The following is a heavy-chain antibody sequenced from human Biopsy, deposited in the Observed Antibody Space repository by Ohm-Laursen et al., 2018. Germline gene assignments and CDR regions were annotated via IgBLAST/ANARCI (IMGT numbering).Heavy chain of an antibody. CDR3: AKGQVVVGAFDI. CDR1: GFTFSSYA. CDR2: LSGSGGST. D-gene: IGHD2-15*01. J-gene: IGHJ3*02. Sequence: SLRLSCAVSGFTFSSYAMTWVRQAPGKGLEWVSGLSGSGGSTFYADSVRGRFTISRDNSENTLYLQMNSLRAEDTAVYYCAKGQVVVGAFDIWGQGTVVTVSS. V-gene: IGHV3-23*01.